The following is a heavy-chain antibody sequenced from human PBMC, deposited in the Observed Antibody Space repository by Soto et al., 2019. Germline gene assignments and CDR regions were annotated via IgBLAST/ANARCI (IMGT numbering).Heavy chain of an antibody. V-gene: IGHV4-61*01. Sequence: PSETLSLTCTVSGASVSSGSYYWSWIRQPPGKGLEWMGYMYYSGSTNYSPSLKGRVTISIDTSKNQFSLKLTSVTAADTAVYYCARDRGMAARIQLDPWDQGTLVTVSS. CDR1: GASVSSGSYY. J-gene: IGHJ5*02. CDR3: ARDRGMAARIQLDP. CDR2: MYYSGST. D-gene: IGHD6-6*01.